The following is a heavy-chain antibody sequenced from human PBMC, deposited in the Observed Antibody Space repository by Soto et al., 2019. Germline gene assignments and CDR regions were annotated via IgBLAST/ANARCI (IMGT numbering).Heavy chain of an antibody. CDR2: ISGSGVST. V-gene: IGHV3-23*01. D-gene: IGHD6-19*01. J-gene: IGHJ4*02. CDR1: GFTFSSYA. Sequence: EVQLLGSGGGLVQPGGSLRLSCAASGFTFSSYAMSWVRQAPGEGLEWVSGISGSGVSTHYADSVKGRFTISRDNSKNTLYLQMNSLRAEDTAAYYCAKEVGYSSGYDYFDYWGQGTLVTVSS. CDR3: AKEVGYSSGYDYFDY.